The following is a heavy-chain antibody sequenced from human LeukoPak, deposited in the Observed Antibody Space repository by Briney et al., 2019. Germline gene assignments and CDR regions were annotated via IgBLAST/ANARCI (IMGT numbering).Heavy chain of an antibody. CDR1: GGSFSGYY. CDR2: INHSGSI. Sequence: MSSETLSLTCAVYGGSFSGYYWSWIRQPPGKGLEWIGEINHSGSINYNPSLKSRVTISVDTSKNQFSLKLSSVTAADTAVYYCARFSRGGDRFDYWGQGTLVTVSS. J-gene: IGHJ4*02. V-gene: IGHV4-34*01. D-gene: IGHD2-21*02. CDR3: ARFSRGGDRFDY.